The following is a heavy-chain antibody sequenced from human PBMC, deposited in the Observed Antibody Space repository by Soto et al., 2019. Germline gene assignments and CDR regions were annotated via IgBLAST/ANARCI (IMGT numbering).Heavy chain of an antibody. CDR1: GFSFSRYT. V-gene: IGHV5-51*01. CDR2: IHPGDSDT. J-gene: IGHJ6*02. Sequence: EMQLVQSGAEVKKSGETLKISCVGSGFSFSRYTVGWVRQVPGPGLECLGVIHPGDSDTRYSPSFQGQVTISADKSISTAYLQWSSLKASDTAMYYCTLSYGDSYYYYYGMDVWGQRTTVTVSS. D-gene: IGHD4-17*01. CDR3: TLSYGDSYYYYYGMDV.